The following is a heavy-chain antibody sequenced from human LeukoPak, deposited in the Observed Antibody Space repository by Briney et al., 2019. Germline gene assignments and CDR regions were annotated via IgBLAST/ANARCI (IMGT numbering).Heavy chain of an antibody. CDR3: ARVGGFKRWLRYYFDY. CDR1: GGSFSGYY. Sequence: PSETLSLTCAVYGGSFSGYYWSWIRQPSGKGLEWIGEINHSGSTNYNPSLKSRVTISVDTSKNQFSLKLSSVTAADTAVYYCARVGGFKRWLRYYFDYWGQGTLVTVSS. D-gene: IGHD5-24*01. CDR2: INHSGST. J-gene: IGHJ4*02. V-gene: IGHV4-34*01.